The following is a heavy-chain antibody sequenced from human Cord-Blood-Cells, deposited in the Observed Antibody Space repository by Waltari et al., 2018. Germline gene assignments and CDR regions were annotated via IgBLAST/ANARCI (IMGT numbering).Heavy chain of an antibody. CDR3: ARGYYGSGSYYDY. CDR2: INHSGST. CDR1: GGSFSGYY. D-gene: IGHD3-10*01. Sequence: QVQLQQWRAGLLKPSETLSLPCAVYGGSFSGYYWSWIRQPPGKGLEWIGEINHSGSTNYNPSPKSRVTISVDTSKNQFSLKLSSVPAADTAVYYCARGYYGSGSYYDYWGQGTLVTVSS. V-gene: IGHV4-34*01. J-gene: IGHJ4*02.